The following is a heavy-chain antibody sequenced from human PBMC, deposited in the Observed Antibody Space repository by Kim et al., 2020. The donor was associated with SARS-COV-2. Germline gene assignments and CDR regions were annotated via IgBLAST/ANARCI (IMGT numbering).Heavy chain of an antibody. CDR3: ARDCTSTSCSPDYYYGMDV. D-gene: IGHD2-2*01. Sequence: SETLSLTCAVSGGSISSSNWWSWVRQPPGKGLEWIGEIYHSGSTNYNPSLKSRVTITVDKSKNQFSLKLSSVTAADTAVYYCARDCTSTSCSPDYYYGMDVWGQGTTVTVSS. CDR1: GGSISSSNW. J-gene: IGHJ6*02. V-gene: IGHV4-4*02. CDR2: IYHSGST.